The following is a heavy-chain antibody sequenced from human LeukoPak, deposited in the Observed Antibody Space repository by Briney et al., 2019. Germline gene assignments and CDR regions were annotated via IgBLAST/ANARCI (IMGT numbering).Heavy chain of an antibody. D-gene: IGHD2-15*01. CDR2: LPYDGGYN. J-gene: IGHJ5*01. CDR3: AAAGLGVAHWIDS. CDR1: GVSLSSYG. V-gene: IGHV3-30*02. Sequence: HSGGSLRLSCLVSGVSLSSYGMHWVRQAPGKGLEWVAWLPYDGGYNLTAASPKGRFAISKDISKNTLYLDMDSLTVEDTAVYYCAAAGLGVAHWIDSWGQGTLVIVSS.